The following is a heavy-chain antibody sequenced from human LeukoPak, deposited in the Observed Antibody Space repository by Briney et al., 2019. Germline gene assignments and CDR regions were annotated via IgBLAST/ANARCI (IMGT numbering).Heavy chain of an antibody. J-gene: IGHJ5*02. CDR3: ARGGATVVGTRADWFDA. CDR2: INPTTGGT. CDR1: GYTFTGNY. V-gene: IGHV1-2*02. Sequence: ASVKVSCTASGYTFTGNYLTWLRQAPGQGFEWMGWINPTTGGTNFAQTFQGRVTMTRDTYINTAYMELTGLISDDTAVYYCARGGATVVGTRADWFDAWGQGTLVTVSS. D-gene: IGHD6-13*01.